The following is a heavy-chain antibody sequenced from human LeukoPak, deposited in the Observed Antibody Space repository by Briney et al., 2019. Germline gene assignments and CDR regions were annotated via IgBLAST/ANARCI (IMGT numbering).Heavy chain of an antibody. D-gene: IGHD3-9*01. CDR3: ARDTLLRYFDWLLRTQYYYYGMDV. CDR1: GCTFTSYG. Sequence: ASVKVSCKASGCTFTSYGISWVRQAPGQGLEWMGWISAYNGNTNYAQKLQGRVTMTTDTSTSTAYMELRSLRSDDTAVYYCARDTLLRYFDWLLRTQYYYYGMDVWGQGTTVTVSS. V-gene: IGHV1-18*01. J-gene: IGHJ6*02. CDR2: ISAYNGNT.